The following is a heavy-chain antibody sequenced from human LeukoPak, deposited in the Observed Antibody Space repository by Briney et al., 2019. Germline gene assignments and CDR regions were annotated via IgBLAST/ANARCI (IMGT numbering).Heavy chain of an antibody. Sequence: GGSLRLSCAASGFSFSIHGMHWVRQAPGKGLEWVAIIWNDGSNKYHADSVKGRFTISRDNSKNTLYLRMNSLTAEDTAVYYCARDEFSKGHQLVPPGSWGQGTLVIVSS. V-gene: IGHV3-33*01. D-gene: IGHD6-13*01. CDR3: ARDEFSKGHQLVPPGS. J-gene: IGHJ5*02. CDR2: IWNDGSNK. CDR1: GFSFSIHG.